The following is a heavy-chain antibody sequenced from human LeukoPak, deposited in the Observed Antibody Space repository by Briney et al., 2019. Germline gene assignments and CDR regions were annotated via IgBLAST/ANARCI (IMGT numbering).Heavy chain of an antibody. Sequence: SETLSLTCAVYGGSFSGYYWSWIRQPPGKGLEWIGYIYYSGSTNYNPSLKSRVTISVDTSKNQFSLKLSSVTAADTAVYYCARLTRDCTNGVCYTGAFDIWGQGTMVTVSS. V-gene: IGHV4-59*01. D-gene: IGHD2-8*01. CDR2: IYYSGST. CDR3: ARLTRDCTNGVCYTGAFDI. J-gene: IGHJ3*02. CDR1: GGSFSGYY.